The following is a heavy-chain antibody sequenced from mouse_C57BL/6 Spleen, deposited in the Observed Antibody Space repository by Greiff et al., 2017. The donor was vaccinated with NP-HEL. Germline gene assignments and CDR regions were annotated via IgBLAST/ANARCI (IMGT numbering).Heavy chain of an antibody. Sequence: EVKLQQSGPGLVKPSQSLSLTCSVTGYSITSGYYWNWIRQFPGNKLEWMGYISYDGSNNYNPSLKNRISITRDTSKNQFFLKLNSVTTEDTATYYCARDLDDYFYYAMDYWGQGTSVTVSS. J-gene: IGHJ4*01. CDR3: ARDLDDYFYYAMDY. CDR1: GYSITSGYY. CDR2: ISYDGSN. V-gene: IGHV3-6*01. D-gene: IGHD2-4*01.